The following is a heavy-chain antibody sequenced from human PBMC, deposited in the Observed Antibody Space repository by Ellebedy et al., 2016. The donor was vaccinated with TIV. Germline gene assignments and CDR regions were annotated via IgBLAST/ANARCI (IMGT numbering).Heavy chain of an antibody. CDR1: GFTFSTYA. J-gene: IGHJ6*03. Sequence: GGSLRLXXAPSGFTFSTYALHWVRQAPGKGLEWVALISYDGTNKYYVDSVKGRFTISRDNSKSTLYLQMNSLRAEDTAVYYCASLYMVGEQLVLKFHYMDVWGKGTTVTVSS. CDR3: ASLYMVGEQLVLKFHYMDV. V-gene: IGHV3-30-3*01. D-gene: IGHD6-6*01. CDR2: ISYDGTNK.